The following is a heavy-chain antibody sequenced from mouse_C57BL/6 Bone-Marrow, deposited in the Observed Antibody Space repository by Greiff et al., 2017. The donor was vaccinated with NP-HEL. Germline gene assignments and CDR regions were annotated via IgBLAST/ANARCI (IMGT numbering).Heavy chain of an antibody. CDR2: INPNNGGT. Sequence: EVQLQQSGPELVKPGASVKISCKASGYTFTDYYMNWVKQSHGKSLEWIGDINPNNGGTSYNQKFKGKATLTVDKSSSTAYMELRSLTSEDSAVDYCARKRGYYYGSSSHWYFDVWGTGTTVTVSS. V-gene: IGHV1-26*01. D-gene: IGHD1-1*01. CDR3: ARKRGYYYGSSSHWYFDV. J-gene: IGHJ1*03. CDR1: GYTFTDYY.